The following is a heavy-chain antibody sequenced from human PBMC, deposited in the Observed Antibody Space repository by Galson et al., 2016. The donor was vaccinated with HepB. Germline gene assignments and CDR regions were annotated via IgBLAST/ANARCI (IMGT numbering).Heavy chain of an antibody. V-gene: IGHV3-33*04. Sequence: SLRLSCAASGFTFKTYAMHWVRQAPGKGLDWVAVIWHDGSKKYFADSTKGRFTVSRDNSKNTLYLQMNSLSVEDTAVYYCAIGDPWYSSGWGPDYWGQGTLVAGSA. CDR3: AIGDPWYSSGWGPDY. CDR2: IWHDGSKK. CDR1: GFTFKTYA. J-gene: IGHJ4*02. D-gene: IGHD6-19*01.